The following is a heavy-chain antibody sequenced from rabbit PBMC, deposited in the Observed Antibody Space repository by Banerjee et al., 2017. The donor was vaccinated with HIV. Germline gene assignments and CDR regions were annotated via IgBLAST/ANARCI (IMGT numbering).Heavy chain of an antibody. CDR3: ARAGGISGANWFVFDL. V-gene: IGHV1S45*01. Sequence: QEQLEESGGGLVKPEGSLTLTCKASGFDLSSYYYMCWVRQAPGKGLELIACIYTNGGSTWYAGGVNGRFTISKTSSTTVTLQMTSLTAADTATYFCARAGGISGANWFVFDLWGPGTLVTVS. CDR2: IYTNGGST. D-gene: IGHD1-1*01. J-gene: IGHJ4*01. CDR1: GFDLSSYYY.